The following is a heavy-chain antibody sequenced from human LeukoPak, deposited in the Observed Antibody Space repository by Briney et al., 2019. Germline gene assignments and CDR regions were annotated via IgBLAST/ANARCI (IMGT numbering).Heavy chain of an antibody. CDR3: ARDTKDYGDYGWFDP. CDR1: GSTFTSYD. J-gene: IGHJ5*02. V-gene: IGHV1-8*01. Sequence: ASVKVSCKASGSTFTSYDISWVRQATGQGLEWMGWMNPNSGNTGYAQKFQGRVTMTRNTSISTAYMELSSLRSEDTAVYYCARDTKDYGDYGWFDPWGQGTLVAVSS. D-gene: IGHD4-17*01. CDR2: MNPNSGNT.